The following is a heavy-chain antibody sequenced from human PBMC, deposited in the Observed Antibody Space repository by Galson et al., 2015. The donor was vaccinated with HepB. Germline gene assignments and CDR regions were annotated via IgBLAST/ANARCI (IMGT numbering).Heavy chain of an antibody. J-gene: IGHJ4*02. V-gene: IGHV3-74*03. CDR2: MKSDGSSI. Sequence: SLRLSCAASGFSLRGYWMHWVRQAPGKGLVWVSRMKSDGSSITYADSVKGRFTISRDNAKNSLYLQMNSLRAEDTAVYYCAGTGSYRYYFAYWGQGTLVTVSS. D-gene: IGHD1-26*01. CDR1: GFSLRGYW. CDR3: AGTGSYRYYFAY.